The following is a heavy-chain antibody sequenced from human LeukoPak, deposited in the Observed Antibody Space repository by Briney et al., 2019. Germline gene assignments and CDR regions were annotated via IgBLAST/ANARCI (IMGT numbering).Heavy chain of an antibody. D-gene: IGHD3-9*01. CDR2: IYYSGST. V-gene: IGHV4-59*01. Sequence: SQTLSLTCTVSSGSISNYYWSWIRQPPGKGLEWIAYIYYSGSTNYNPSLKSRVTISVDTPKNQFSLKLSSVTTADTAVYYCARMPDILTGLDSWGQGTVVTVSS. CDR3: ARMPDILTGLDS. CDR1: SGSISNYY. J-gene: IGHJ4*02.